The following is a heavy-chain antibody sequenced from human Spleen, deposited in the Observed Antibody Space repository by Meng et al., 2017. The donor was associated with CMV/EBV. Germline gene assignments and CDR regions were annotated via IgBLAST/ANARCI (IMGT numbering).Heavy chain of an antibody. CDR3: ARVQWLVNYFDY. D-gene: IGHD6-19*01. CDR1: GFTFSDYP. CDR2: VSDRGVSA. Sequence: ETLSLTCATSGFTFSDYPMTWVRQAPGRGLEWVASVSDRGVSAYYADSVKGRFTVSRDNLKNTLYLQMSSLRPEDTAIYYCARVQWLVNYFDYWGQETLVTVSS. V-gene: IGHV3-23*01. J-gene: IGHJ4*02.